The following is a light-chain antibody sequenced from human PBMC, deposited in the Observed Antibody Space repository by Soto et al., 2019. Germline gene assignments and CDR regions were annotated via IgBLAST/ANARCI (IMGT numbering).Light chain of an antibody. CDR3: QQVDSHPLT. Sequence: EILLTQSPSSLSASVGDRVTLTCRASESLRGSLAWYQQNAGQAPKLLLYAASSLPSGVPSRFSGSGSGTDFTLTISSLQPEDFAAYYCQQVDSHPLTFGGGTKVEIK. CDR1: ESLRGS. CDR2: AAS. V-gene: IGKV1-9*01. J-gene: IGKJ4*01.